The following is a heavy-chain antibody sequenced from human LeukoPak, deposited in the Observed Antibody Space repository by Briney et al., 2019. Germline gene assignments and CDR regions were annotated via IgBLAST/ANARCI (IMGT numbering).Heavy chain of an antibody. Sequence: PGGSLRLSCVASGISFDDHAMHWLRQAPGKGLEWVSGINWSGGTIVYTDSVKGRFTISRDNAKSSLYLQMNTLRGEDTAFYYCAVGQTPDLFGSGSSFHFWGQGTLVTVSS. J-gene: IGHJ4*02. CDR3: AVGQTPDLFGSGSSFHF. V-gene: IGHV3-9*01. CDR1: GISFDDHA. D-gene: IGHD3-10*01. CDR2: INWSGGTI.